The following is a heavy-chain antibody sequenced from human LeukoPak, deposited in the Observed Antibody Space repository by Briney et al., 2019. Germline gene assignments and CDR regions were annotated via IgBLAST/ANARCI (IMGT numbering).Heavy chain of an antibody. CDR3: AKGGVAYYDSSGPDY. D-gene: IGHD3-22*01. CDR2: FSGSGGST. V-gene: IGHV3-23*01. CDR1: GFTFSSYA. J-gene: IGHJ4*02. Sequence: GGSLRLSCAASGFTFSSYAMXWVRQAXGKXXXXXXXFSGSGGSTYXADSVKGRXXISRDNSKNTLYLQMNSLRAEDTAVYYCAKGGVAYYDSSGPDYWGQGTLVTVSS.